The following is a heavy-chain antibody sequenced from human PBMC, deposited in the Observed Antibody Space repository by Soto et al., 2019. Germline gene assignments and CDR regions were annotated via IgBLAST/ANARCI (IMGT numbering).Heavy chain of an antibody. V-gene: IGHV3-9*01. CDR1: GFTFDDYA. Sequence: EVQLVESGGGLVQPGRSLRLSCAASGFTFDDYAMHWVRQAPGKGLEWVSGISWNSGSIGYADSVEGRFTISRDNAKNSLYLQMNSLRAEDTALYYCAKDLGILAARGDAFDIWGQGTMVTVSS. J-gene: IGHJ3*02. D-gene: IGHD6-6*01. CDR3: AKDLGILAARGDAFDI. CDR2: ISWNSGSI.